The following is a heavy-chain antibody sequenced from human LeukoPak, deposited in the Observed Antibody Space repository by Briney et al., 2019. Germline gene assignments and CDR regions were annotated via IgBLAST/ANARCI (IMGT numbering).Heavy chain of an antibody. CDR2: ISGSGGST. CDR1: GFTFSVYA. D-gene: IGHD4-17*01. Sequence: GGSLGLSCAASGFTFSVYAMTWVRQAPGKGLEWVSTISGSGGSTYYGDSVKGRFTISRDNSKNTLYLQMNSLRAEDTAVYYCAKGGPFSSRMTTVTPFDYWGQGTLVTVSS. J-gene: IGHJ4*02. CDR3: AKGGPFSSRMTTVTPFDY. V-gene: IGHV3-23*01.